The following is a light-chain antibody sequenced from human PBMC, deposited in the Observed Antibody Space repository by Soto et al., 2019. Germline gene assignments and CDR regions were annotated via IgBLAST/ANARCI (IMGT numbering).Light chain of an antibody. Sequence: QPVLTQSPSASASLGASVKLTCTLSSGHSSYAIAWHQQQPEKGPRYLMKLNSDGSHNKGDGIPDCFSGSSSGAERYLTISSLQSEDEADYYCQTWVTGIVVFGGGTKLTVL. J-gene: IGLJ2*01. V-gene: IGLV4-69*01. CDR1: SGHSSYA. CDR2: LNSDGSH. CDR3: QTWVTGIVV.